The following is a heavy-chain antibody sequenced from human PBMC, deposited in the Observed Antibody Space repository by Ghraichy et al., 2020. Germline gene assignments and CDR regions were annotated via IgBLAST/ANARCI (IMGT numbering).Heavy chain of an antibody. CDR2: INHSGST. D-gene: IGHD3-3*01. CDR3: ARHHWGTYYDFWSGHYYYYGMDV. Sequence: SETLSLTCAVYGGSFSGYYWSWIRQPPGKGLEWIGEINHSGSTNYNPSLKSRVTISVDTSKNQFSLKLSSVTAADTAVYYCARHHWGTYYDFWSGHYYYYGMDVWGQGTTVTVSS. V-gene: IGHV4-34*01. J-gene: IGHJ6*02. CDR1: GGSFSGYY.